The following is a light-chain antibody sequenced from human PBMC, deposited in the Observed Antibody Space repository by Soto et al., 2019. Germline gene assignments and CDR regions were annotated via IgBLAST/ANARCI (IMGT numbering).Light chain of an antibody. Sequence: TQSPSTLSGSVGDSATLSCRASQSVSSTYLAWYQHRTGQAPRLLIYGESSRATGIPDRFSGSGSGTDFTLIISRLEPEDFAVYYCQKYGNSFVGFGQGTKVDIK. J-gene: IGKJ1*01. CDR1: QSVSSTY. CDR2: GES. V-gene: IGKV3-20*01. CDR3: QKYGNSFVG.